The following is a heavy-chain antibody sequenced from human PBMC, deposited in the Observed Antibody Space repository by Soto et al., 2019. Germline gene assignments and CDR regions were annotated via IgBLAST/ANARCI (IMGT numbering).Heavy chain of an antibody. CDR2: IYYSGGT. CDR3: ARIARLYYCDSSGALDY. D-gene: IGHD3-22*01. J-gene: IGHJ4*02. Sequence: LSLTCTVSGGSISSGDYYWSWIRQHPGKGLEWIGYIYYSGGTYYNPSLKSRVTISIDTSKNQFSLKLSSVTAADTAVYYCARIARLYYCDSSGALDYWGQGTLVTVSS. CDR1: GGSISSGDYY. V-gene: IGHV4-31*03.